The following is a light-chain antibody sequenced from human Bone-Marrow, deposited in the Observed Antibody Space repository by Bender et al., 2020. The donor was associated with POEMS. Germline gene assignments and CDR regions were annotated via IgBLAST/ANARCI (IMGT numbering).Light chain of an antibody. V-gene: IGLV3-1*01. Sequence: SYELTQPPSLSVSPGETASITCSGDKLGDKYTCWYQQRPGQSPVLVIYQDNKRPSGIPERFSGSKSGTSASLAITGLQSDDEAIYFCVAWDASLNGWVFGGGTKLTVL. CDR2: QDN. CDR3: VAWDASLNGWV. CDR1: KLGDKY. J-gene: IGLJ3*02.